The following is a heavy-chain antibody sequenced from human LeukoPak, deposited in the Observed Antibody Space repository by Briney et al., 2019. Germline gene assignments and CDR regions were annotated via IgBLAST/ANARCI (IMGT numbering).Heavy chain of an antibody. CDR2: ISGSGGST. V-gene: IGHV3-23*01. J-gene: IGHJ6*03. Sequence: GGSLRLSCAASGFTFSSYAMSWVRQAPGKGLEWVSAISGSGGSTYYADSVKGRFTISRDNSKNTLYLQMNSPRAEDTAVYYCAKGLMYYYYMDVWGKGTTVTVSS. CDR1: GFTFSSYA. D-gene: IGHD3-16*01. CDR3: AKGLMYYYYMDV.